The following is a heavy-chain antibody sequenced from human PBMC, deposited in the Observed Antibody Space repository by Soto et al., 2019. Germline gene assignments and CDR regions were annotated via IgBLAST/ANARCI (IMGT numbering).Heavy chain of an antibody. CDR1: GYTFRTYA. J-gene: IGHJ5*02. V-gene: IGHV1-18*01. D-gene: IGHD6-6*01. Sequence: ASVKVSCKASGYTFRTYAINWVRQVPGQGLQWMGWISVYNGNTNYAQKFQGRVTMTTDTSTSTAYMELRSLRSDDSAVYYCARDSVAARPGWFAPWGQGTLVTV. CDR2: ISVYNGNT. CDR3: ARDSVAARPGWFAP.